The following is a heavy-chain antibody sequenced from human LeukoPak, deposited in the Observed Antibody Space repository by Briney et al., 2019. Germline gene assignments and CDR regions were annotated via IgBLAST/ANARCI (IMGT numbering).Heavy chain of an antibody. J-gene: IGHJ4*02. CDR1: GFTFSRYT. CDR3: ARTAVLLPFDY. Sequence: GGSLRLSCAASGFTFSRYTINWVCQAPGKGLEWVSSISSSSSYIYYADSVKGRFSISRDNAKNSLYLQMNSLRVEDTAVYYCARTAVLLPFDYWGQGTLVTVSS. D-gene: IGHD6-25*01. CDR2: ISSSSSYI. V-gene: IGHV3-21*01.